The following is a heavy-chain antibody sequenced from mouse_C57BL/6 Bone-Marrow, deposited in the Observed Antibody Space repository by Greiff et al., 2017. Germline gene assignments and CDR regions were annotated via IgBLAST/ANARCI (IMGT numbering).Heavy chain of an antibody. CDR3: ARDDYHQSCFDV. D-gene: IGHD2-4*01. CDR1: GYSITSGYY. Sequence: DVQLQESGPGLVKPSQSLSLTCSVTGYSITSGYYWNWIRQFPGNKLEWMGYISYDGSNNYNPSLKNRISITRDTSKNQFFLKLNSVTTEDTATYYCARDDYHQSCFDVWGTGTTVTVSS. CDR2: ISYDGSN. J-gene: IGHJ1*03. V-gene: IGHV3-6*01.